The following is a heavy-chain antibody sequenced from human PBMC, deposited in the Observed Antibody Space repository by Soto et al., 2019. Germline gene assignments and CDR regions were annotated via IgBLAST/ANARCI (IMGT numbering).Heavy chain of an antibody. CDR2: INHSGST. CDR1: GGSFSGYY. J-gene: IGHJ4*02. CDR3: ARLQPTVRGYSSGSGY. D-gene: IGHD6-19*01. Sequence: PSETLSLTCAVYGGSFSGYYWSWIRQPPGKGLEWIGEINHSGSTNYNPSLKSRVTISVDTSKNQFSLKLSSVTAADTAVYYCARLQPTVRGYSSGSGYWGQGTLVTVSS. V-gene: IGHV4-34*01.